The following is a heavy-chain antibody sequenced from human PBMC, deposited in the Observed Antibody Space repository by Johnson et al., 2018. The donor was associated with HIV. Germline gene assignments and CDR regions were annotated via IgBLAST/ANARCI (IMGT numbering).Heavy chain of an antibody. CDR1: GFTVSSNY. V-gene: IGHV3-74*02. D-gene: IGHD6-13*01. CDR3: AKTGAAAGLKDAFDI. J-gene: IGHJ3*02. CDR2: IYSDGSST. Sequence: VQLVESGGGLIQPGGSLRLSCAASGFTVSSNYMSWVRQAPGKGLVWVSRIYSDGSSTTSADSVQGRFSIPRDNAKNTLYLQMNSLRAEDTAVYYCAKTGAAAGLKDAFDIWGQGTMVTVSS.